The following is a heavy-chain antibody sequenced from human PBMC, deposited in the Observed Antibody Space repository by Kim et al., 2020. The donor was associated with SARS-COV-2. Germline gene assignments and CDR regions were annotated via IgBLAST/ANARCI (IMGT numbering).Heavy chain of an antibody. CDR1: GFTFSSYW. V-gene: IGHV3-74*01. Sequence: GGSLRLSCAASGFTFSSYWMHWVRQAPGKGLVWVSRINNDGSRTTYADSVKGRFTISRDNAKNTLYLQMNSLRAEDTAVYYCARDPRGSSHHYWGQGTLVTVSS. CDR3: ARDPRGSSHHY. CDR2: INNDGSRT. J-gene: IGHJ4*02. D-gene: IGHD6-6*01.